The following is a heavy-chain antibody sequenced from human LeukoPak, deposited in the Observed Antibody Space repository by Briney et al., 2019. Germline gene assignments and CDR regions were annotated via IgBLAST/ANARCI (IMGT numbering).Heavy chain of an antibody. CDR1: GYSISSTNW. J-gene: IGHJ2*01. CDR2: IYYSGST. D-gene: IGHD3-22*01. V-gene: IGHV4-28*01. CDR3: ARRNYYDSSGYDYWYFDL. Sequence: PSETLSLTCAVSGYSISSTNWWGWIRQPPGKGLEWVGYIYYSGSTYYNPSLKSRVTMSVDMSKNQFSLKLSSVTAVDTAVYYCARRNYYDSSGYDYWYFDLWGRGTLVTVSS.